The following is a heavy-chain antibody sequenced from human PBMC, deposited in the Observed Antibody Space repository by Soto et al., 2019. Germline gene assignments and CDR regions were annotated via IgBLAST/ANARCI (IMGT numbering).Heavy chain of an antibody. Sequence: GGSLRLSCAASGFTFSSYGMHWVRQAPGKGLEWVAVIWYDGSNKYYADSVKGRFTISRDNSKNTLYLQMNSLRAEDTAVYYCAREKTTVVTPRNWFDPWGQGTLVTVSS. CDR2: IWYDGSNK. CDR1: GFTFSSYG. J-gene: IGHJ5*02. V-gene: IGHV3-33*01. CDR3: AREKTTVVTPRNWFDP. D-gene: IGHD4-17*01.